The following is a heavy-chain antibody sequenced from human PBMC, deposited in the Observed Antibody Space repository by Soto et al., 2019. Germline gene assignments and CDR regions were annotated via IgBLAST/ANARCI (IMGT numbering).Heavy chain of an antibody. Sequence: GGSLRLSCAASGFTFSSYGMHWVRQAPGKGLEWVAVISYDGSNKYYADSVKGRFTISRDNSKNTLYLQMNSLRAEDTAVYYCAKEPPSGSYLLDYFQHWGQGTLVTVSS. CDR3: AKEPPSGSYLLDYFQH. CDR2: ISYDGSNK. CDR1: GFTFSSYG. J-gene: IGHJ1*01. D-gene: IGHD1-26*01. V-gene: IGHV3-30*18.